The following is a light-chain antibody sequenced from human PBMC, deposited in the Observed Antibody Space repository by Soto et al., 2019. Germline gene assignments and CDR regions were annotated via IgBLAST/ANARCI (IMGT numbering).Light chain of an antibody. CDR2: GNI. V-gene: IGLV1-40*01. CDR1: SSNTGAGYD. CDR3: QSYDSSLSAWV. Sequence: QSVLTQPPSVSGAPGQRITISCTGGSSNTGAGYDVHWYQQLPGTAPKLLMYGNINRPSGVPDRFSGSKSGTSASLVITGLQAEDEADYYCQSYDSSLSAWVFGGGTKVTVL. J-gene: IGLJ3*02.